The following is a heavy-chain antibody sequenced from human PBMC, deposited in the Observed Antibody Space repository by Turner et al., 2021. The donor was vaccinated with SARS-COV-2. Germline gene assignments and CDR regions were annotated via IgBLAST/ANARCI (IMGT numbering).Heavy chain of an antibody. CDR2: FDSEDGET. CDR3: ATAPPYCTNGVCPNWFDP. V-gene: IGHV1-24*01. D-gene: IGHD2-8*01. CDR1: GYTLIELS. Sequence: QVQLVQSGAEVKKPGASVKVYCKVSGYTLIELSMHWVRQAPGKGLEWIVGFDSEDGETIHAQKFQGRVPMTEDTSTDPAYIEPSSLRSEDTAVNYWATAPPYCTNGVCPNWFDPWGQVTLVTVSS. J-gene: IGHJ5*02.